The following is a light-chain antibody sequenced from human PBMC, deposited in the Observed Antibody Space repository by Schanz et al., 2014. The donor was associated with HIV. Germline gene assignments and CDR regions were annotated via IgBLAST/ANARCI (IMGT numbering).Light chain of an antibody. CDR2: GKT. CDR3: AAWDDSLNGVV. J-gene: IGLJ2*01. Sequence: QSVLTQPPSVSGAPGQRVSISCTGSSSNIGAGYDVHWYQQLPGTAPKLLIYGKTNRPSGVPDRFSGSKSGTSASLAISGLQSADEAEYYCAAWDDSLNGVVFGGGTKLTVL. V-gene: IGLV1-40*01. CDR1: SSNIGAGYD.